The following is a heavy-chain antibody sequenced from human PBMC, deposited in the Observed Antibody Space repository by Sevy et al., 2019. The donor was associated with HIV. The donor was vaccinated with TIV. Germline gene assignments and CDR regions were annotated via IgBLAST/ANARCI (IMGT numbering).Heavy chain of an antibody. J-gene: IGHJ5*02. CDR3: AEDAYSELNWFDP. CDR1: GFTFSSYG. D-gene: IGHD2-21*01. V-gene: IGHV3-30*02. CDR2: IRYDGSNK. Sequence: GGSPRLSCAASGFTFSSYGMHWVRQAPGKGLEWVAFIRYDGSNKYYADSVKGRFTISRDNSKNTPYLQMNSLRAEDTDAYYCAEDAYSELNWFDPWGQGTLVTVSS.